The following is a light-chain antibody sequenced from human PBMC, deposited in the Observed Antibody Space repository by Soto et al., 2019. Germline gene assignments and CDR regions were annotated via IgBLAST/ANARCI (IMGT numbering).Light chain of an antibody. V-gene: IGKV3-11*01. CDR3: QQRSNWRWT. CDR1: QSVSSY. CDR2: DAS. Sequence: EIVLTRSPATLSLSPGERATLSCRASQSVSSYLAWYQQKPGQAPRLLIYDASNRATGIPARFSGSGSGTDFTLTISSLEPEDFAVYYCQQRSNWRWTFGQGTKVDIK. J-gene: IGKJ1*01.